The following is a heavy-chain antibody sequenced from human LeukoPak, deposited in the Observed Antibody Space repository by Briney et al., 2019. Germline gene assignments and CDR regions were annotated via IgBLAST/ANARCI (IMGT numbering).Heavy chain of an antibody. V-gene: IGHV3-20*01. Sequence: PGGSLRLSCAASGFTFSSYAMSWVRQAPGKGLEWVSGINWNGGSTGYADSVKGRFTISRDSAKNSLYLQMNSLRAEDTALYHCARVVYYDSSGYSYYMDVWGKGTTVTISS. J-gene: IGHJ6*03. D-gene: IGHD3-22*01. CDR3: ARVVYYDSSGYSYYMDV. CDR1: GFTFSSYA. CDR2: INWNGGST.